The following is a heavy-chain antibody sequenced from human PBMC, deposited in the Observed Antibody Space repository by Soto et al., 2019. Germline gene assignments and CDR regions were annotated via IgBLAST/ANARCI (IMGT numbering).Heavy chain of an antibody. J-gene: IGHJ4*02. CDR3: ARDNPYCGGDCPEDYFDY. CDR1: GYTFTSYG. CDR2: ISAYNGNT. D-gene: IGHD2-21*02. Sequence: ASVKVSCKASGYTFTSYGISWVRQAPGQGLEWMGWISAYNGNTNYAQKLQGRVTMTTDTSTSTAYMELRSLRSDDTAVYYCARDNPYCGGDCPEDYFDYRGQGTLVTVSS. V-gene: IGHV1-18*01.